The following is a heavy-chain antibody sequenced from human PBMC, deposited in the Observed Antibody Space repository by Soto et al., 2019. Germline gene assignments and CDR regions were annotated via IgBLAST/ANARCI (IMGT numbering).Heavy chain of an antibody. V-gene: IGHV1-18*01. J-gene: IGHJ6*02. CDR3: AREHGYSSVFPDYYSMDA. CDR2: ISAYNGNT. Sequence: QVQLVQSGAEVKKPGASVKDSCKASGYTFTSYGISWVRQAPGQGLEWMGWISAYNGNTNYAQQLQGRVTMTTDTATRTAYRELRSLRSDDTAVYYCAREHGYSSVFPDYYSMDAWGQGTTVTVSS. CDR1: GYTFTSYG. D-gene: IGHD6-19*01.